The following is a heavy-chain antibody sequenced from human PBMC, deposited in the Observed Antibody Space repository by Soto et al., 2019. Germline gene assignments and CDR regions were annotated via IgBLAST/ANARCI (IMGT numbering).Heavy chain of an antibody. Sequence: EAQLFESGGGLVKPGGSLRLSCAASGFTFSNAWMSWFRQAPGKGLEWVGRVKSKTDGGTTDYAAPVEGRFTISRDDSKNTLYLQMNSLKTEDTAVYYCTTDPIVVVPAAIGGYWFDPWGQGTLVTVSS. CDR2: VKSKTDGGTT. J-gene: IGHJ5*02. D-gene: IGHD2-2*02. V-gene: IGHV3-15*01. CDR3: TTDPIVVVPAAIGGYWFDP. CDR1: GFTFSNAW.